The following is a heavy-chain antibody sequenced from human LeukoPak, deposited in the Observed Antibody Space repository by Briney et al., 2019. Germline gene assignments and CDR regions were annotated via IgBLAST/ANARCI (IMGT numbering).Heavy chain of an antibody. J-gene: IGHJ4*02. CDR1: GFSLSSYA. V-gene: IGHV3-23*01. CDR3: ARAPVTSCRGAYCYPFDY. Sequence: GGSLRLSCAASGFSLSSYAMSWVRQAPGKGLEWVSAISSTDAGTYHADSVRGRFTISRDSSKNTLYLQMNSLRAEDAAVYYCARAPVTSCRGAYCYPFDYWGQGTLVTVSS. CDR2: ISSTDAGT. D-gene: IGHD2-21*01.